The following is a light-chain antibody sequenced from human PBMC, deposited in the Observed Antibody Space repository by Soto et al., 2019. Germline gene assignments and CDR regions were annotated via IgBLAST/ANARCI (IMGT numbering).Light chain of an antibody. CDR2: GAS. CDR3: QQYGNSSWT. Sequence: EIVLTQSPGTLSLSPGERATLSCRASQSVSSSYLAWYQQKPGQAPRLLIFGASSRATGIPDRFSGSGSGKDFTVTISRLGPEDFAVYYCQQYGNSSWTFGQGTKVEIK. V-gene: IGKV3-20*01. CDR1: QSVSSSY. J-gene: IGKJ1*01.